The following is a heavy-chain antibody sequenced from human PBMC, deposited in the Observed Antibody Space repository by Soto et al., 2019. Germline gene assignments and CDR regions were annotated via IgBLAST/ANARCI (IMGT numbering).Heavy chain of an antibody. CDR3: AREVYDILTGYYNSNWFDP. V-gene: IGHV3-7*01. CDR2: IKQDGSEK. Sequence: EVQLVESGGGLVQPGGSLRLSCAASGFTFSSYWMSWVRQAPGKGLEWVANIKQDGSEKYYVDSVKGRFTISRDNAKNSLYLQMNSLRAEDTAVYYCAREVYDILTGYYNSNWFDPWGQGTLVTVSS. J-gene: IGHJ5*02. D-gene: IGHD3-9*01. CDR1: GFTFSSYW.